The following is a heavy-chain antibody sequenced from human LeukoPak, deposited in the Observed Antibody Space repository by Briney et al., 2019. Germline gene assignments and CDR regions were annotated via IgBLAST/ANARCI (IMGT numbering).Heavy chain of an antibody. Sequence: GGSLRLSCAASGFTFSSYAMHWVRQAPGKGLEGVAVISYDGSNKYYADSVKSRFTISRDNSKNTLYLQMNSLGAEDTAVYYCARAVPRLRFLEWSRWTTWHGMDVWGQGTTVTVSS. J-gene: IGHJ6*02. V-gene: IGHV3-30-3*01. CDR2: ISYDGSNK. CDR1: GFTFSSYA. D-gene: IGHD3-3*01. CDR3: ARAVPRLRFLEWSRWTTWHGMDV.